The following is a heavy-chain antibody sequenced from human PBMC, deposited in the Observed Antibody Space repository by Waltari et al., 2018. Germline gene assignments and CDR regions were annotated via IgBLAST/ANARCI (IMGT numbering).Heavy chain of an antibody. V-gene: IGHV1-69*08. CDR3: ARVWIGQGACEI. D-gene: IGHD2-2*03. J-gene: IGHJ3*02. CDR1: GGTFSSSA. CDR2: IIPILGTA. Sequence: VQLVQSGAEVKKPGSSVKVSCKASGGTFSSSAISWVRQAPGQGLEWMGRIIPILGTANYAQKFQGRGTMTADKSTRTAYMWLGSLRSEDTAVDDCARVWIGQGACEIWGQGTMVTVSS.